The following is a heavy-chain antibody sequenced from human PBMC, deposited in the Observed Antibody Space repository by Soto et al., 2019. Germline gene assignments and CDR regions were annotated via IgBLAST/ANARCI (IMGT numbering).Heavy chain of an antibody. V-gene: IGHV3-74*01. Sequence: LRLSCAASEFTFSDYWMHWVRQAPGKGLMWASRINTDGSRTTYADSVEGRFAISRDNAKSTLYLHMYSLRAEDTAVYYCARVKSGSYDWFDPWGQGTLVTVSS. J-gene: IGHJ5*02. CDR3: ARVKSGSYDWFDP. CDR1: EFTFSDYW. D-gene: IGHD3-10*01. CDR2: INTDGSRT.